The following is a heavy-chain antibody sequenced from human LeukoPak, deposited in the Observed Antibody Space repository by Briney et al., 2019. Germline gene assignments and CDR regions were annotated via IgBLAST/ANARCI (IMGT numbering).Heavy chain of an antibody. J-gene: IGHJ4*02. CDR1: GFTFSTYD. V-gene: IGHV3-13*01. Sequence: GGSLRLSCAASGFTFSTYDMHWVRQATGRGLEWVSAIGTVGDTYYPGSMKGRFTISRENAKNSLYLQMNSLRAGDTAVYYCARDRYDSSGYYPYWGQGTLVTVSS. D-gene: IGHD3-22*01. CDR2: IGTVGDT. CDR3: ARDRYDSSGYYPY.